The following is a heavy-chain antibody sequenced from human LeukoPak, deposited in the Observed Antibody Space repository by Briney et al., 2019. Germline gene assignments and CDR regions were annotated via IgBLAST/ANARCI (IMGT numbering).Heavy chain of an antibody. CDR1: GGSISSSSYY. V-gene: IGHV4-39*07. D-gene: IGHD6-13*01. CDR2: IYYSGST. CDR3: AREGIATTGRIDAFDL. J-gene: IGHJ3*01. Sequence: SETPSLTCTVSGGSISSSSYYWGWIRQPPGKGLEWIGSIYYSGSTYYNPSLKSRVTISVDTSKNQFSLKLSSVIAADTAMYYCAREGIATTGRIDAFDLWGQGTLVTVSS.